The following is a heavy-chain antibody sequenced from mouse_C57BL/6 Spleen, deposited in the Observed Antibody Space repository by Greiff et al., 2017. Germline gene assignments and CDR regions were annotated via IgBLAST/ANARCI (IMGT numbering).Heavy chain of an antibody. CDR2: IYPGDGDT. J-gene: IGHJ2*01. V-gene: IGHV1-82*01. Sequence: QVQLQQSGPELVKPGASVKISCKASGYAFSSSWMNWVKQRPGKGLEWIGRIYPGDGDTNYNGKFKGKATLTADKSSRTAYMQLSSLTSEDSAVYFCARHDYGSSYFDYWGQGTTLTVSS. CDR3: ARHDYGSSYFDY. CDR1: GYAFSSSW. D-gene: IGHD1-1*01.